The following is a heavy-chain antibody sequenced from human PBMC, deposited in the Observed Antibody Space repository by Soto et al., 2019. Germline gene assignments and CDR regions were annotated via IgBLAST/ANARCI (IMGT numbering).Heavy chain of an antibody. CDR2: ISGSGGTT. CDR1: GFSFGGYA. CDR3: ANGDRGYKLRVCAC. D-gene: IGHD1-1*01. V-gene: IGHV3-23*01. Sequence: EVQLLESGGGLVQPGGSLRLSCAASGFSFGGYAMSWVRQAPGKGLEWVSGISGSGGTTYYADSLKGRFTISRDTSKNTLYLQMNSLRDEETAVYYCANGDRGYKLRVCACWGEGTLVTVSS. J-gene: IGHJ4*02.